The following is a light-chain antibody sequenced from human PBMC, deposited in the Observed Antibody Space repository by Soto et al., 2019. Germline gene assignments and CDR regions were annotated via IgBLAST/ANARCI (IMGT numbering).Light chain of an antibody. Sequence: QSALTQPPSASGSPGQSVTISCTGTSSDVAGYDYVSWYQQHPGKAPKLIIYEVNKRPSGVPDRFSGSKSGSTASLTVSGLQADDEADFYCSSYAGYNNFVVFGGGTKVTVL. CDR1: SSDVAGYDY. CDR3: SSYAGYNNFVV. J-gene: IGLJ2*01. CDR2: EVN. V-gene: IGLV2-8*01.